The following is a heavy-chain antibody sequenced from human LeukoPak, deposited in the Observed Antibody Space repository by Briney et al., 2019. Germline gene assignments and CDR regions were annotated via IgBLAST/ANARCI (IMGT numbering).Heavy chain of an antibody. CDR1: GYTFTSYD. V-gene: IGHV1-8*01. D-gene: IGHD3-3*01. Sequence: ASVKVSCKASGYTFTSYDINWVRQATGQGLEWMGWMNPNSGNTGYAQKFQGRVTMTRNTSISTAYMELSSLRSEDTAVYYCARVLTYYDFWSGYYTKGDFDYWGQGTLVTVSS. CDR3: ARVLTYYDFWSGYYTKGDFDY. CDR2: MNPNSGNT. J-gene: IGHJ4*02.